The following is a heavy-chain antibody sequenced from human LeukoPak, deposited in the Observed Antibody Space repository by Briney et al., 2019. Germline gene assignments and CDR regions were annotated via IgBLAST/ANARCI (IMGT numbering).Heavy chain of an antibody. J-gene: IGHJ4*02. CDR1: GFTFSSYA. CDR3: AKDLYYYASGSPY. V-gene: IGHV3-23*01. Sequence: QSGGSLRLSCAASGFTFSSYAMSWVRQAPGKGLDWLSAISGSGGSTFYADSVKGRFTISRVNSKNMLYVQMNSLRVEDTAVYYCAKDLYYYASGSPYWGQGTLVTVSS. D-gene: IGHD3-10*01. CDR2: ISGSGGST.